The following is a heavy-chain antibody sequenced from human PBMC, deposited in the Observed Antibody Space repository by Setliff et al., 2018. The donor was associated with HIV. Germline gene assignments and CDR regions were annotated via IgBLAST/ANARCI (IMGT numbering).Heavy chain of an antibody. CDR3: ARGQLDRHLRSDVPFDI. CDR2: IITIFGTP. Sequence: SVKVSCKTSGGTFSTYVISWVRQAPGQGLEWMGGIITIFGTPNYAQKFQDRVTITADESTTTVYMELSSLTSEDTAVYFCARGQLDRHLRSDVPFDIWGQGTMVTVSS. D-gene: IGHD1-1*01. J-gene: IGHJ3*02. V-gene: IGHV1-69*13. CDR1: GGTFSTYV.